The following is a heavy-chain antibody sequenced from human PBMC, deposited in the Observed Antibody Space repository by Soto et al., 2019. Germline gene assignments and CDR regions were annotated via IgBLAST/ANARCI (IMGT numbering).Heavy chain of an antibody. CDR3: AREARGAVAGMSFDY. Sequence: QVQLVQSGAEVKRPGSSVKVSCKASGGTFSSYTISWVRQAPGQGLEWMGGIIPIFGTANYAQKFQGRVTITADESTSTAYMELSSLRSEDTAVYYCAREARGAVAGMSFDYWGQGTLVTVSS. D-gene: IGHD6-19*01. J-gene: IGHJ4*02. CDR2: IIPIFGTA. CDR1: GGTFSSYT. V-gene: IGHV1-69*01.